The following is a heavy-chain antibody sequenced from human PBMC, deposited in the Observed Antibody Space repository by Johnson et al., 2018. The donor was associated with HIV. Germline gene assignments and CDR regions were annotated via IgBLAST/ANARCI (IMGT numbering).Heavy chain of an antibody. D-gene: IGHD2-8*01. Sequence: QVQLVESGGGVVQPGRSLRLSCAASGFTFSSYAMHWVRQAPGKGLEWVAVLSYDGSNKYYADYVRGRFTISRDNSKYTLYLQMNSLRAENTAVYYCAIDWGWCDDFDIWGQGTMVTVSS. V-gene: IGHV3-30-3*01. J-gene: IGHJ3*02. CDR1: GFTFSSYA. CDR2: LSYDGSNK. CDR3: AIDWGWCDDFDI.